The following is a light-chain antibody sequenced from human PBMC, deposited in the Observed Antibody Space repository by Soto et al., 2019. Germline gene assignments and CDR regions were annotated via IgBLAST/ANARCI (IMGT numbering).Light chain of an antibody. Sequence: DIQMSQSPSTLSASIGDRVTITCRASQSIGGWLAWYQQRPGKAPNLLIYDAFSVKSGVPSRFSGSRSGRKFTLTISGLQPEDFATYYCQHYHSYPYTFGQGTKLEIK. J-gene: IGKJ2*01. V-gene: IGKV1-5*01. CDR2: DAF. CDR1: QSIGGW. CDR3: QHYHSYPYT.